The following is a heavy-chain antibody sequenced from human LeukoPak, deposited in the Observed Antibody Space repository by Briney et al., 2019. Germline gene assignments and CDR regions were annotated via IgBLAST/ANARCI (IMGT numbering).Heavy chain of an antibody. Sequence: GGSLRLSCAASGFTFSSYSMNWVRQAPGKGLEWVSSISSSSYIYYADSVKGRFTISRDNAKNSLYLQMHSLRAEDTAVYYCARDAKPTYYYDSSGYYPYYFDYWGQGTLVTVSS. J-gene: IGHJ4*02. V-gene: IGHV3-21*01. CDR2: ISSSSYI. CDR1: GFTFSSYS. CDR3: ARDAKPTYYYDSSGYYPYYFDY. D-gene: IGHD3-22*01.